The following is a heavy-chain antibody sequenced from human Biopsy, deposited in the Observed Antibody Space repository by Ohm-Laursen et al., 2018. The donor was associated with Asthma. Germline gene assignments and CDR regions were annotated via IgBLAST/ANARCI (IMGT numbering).Heavy chain of an antibody. CDR1: GRHFGSYN. D-gene: IGHD3-9*01. CDR3: SRDTLGYYFDI. J-gene: IGHJ4*02. Sequence: SLRLSCAAPGRHFGSYNMHWARQAPGKGLERVAVITFDGSTQHYGDSVKGRFTISRDNSKNMLFLQMNSLRAEDTAVYYCSRDTLGYYFDIWGQGTQVTVSS. V-gene: IGHV3-30-3*01. CDR2: ITFDGSTQ.